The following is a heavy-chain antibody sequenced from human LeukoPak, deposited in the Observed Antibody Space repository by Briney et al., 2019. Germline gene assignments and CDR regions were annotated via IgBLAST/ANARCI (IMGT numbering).Heavy chain of an antibody. Sequence: ASVKVSCKASGGTFSSYAICWVRQAPGRGLEWMGGNIPIFGTANYAQKFQGRVTITADESTSTAYMELSSLRSEDTAVYYCARGAGGDYVAWFDPWGQGTLVTVSS. V-gene: IGHV1-69*13. J-gene: IGHJ5*02. CDR3: ARGAGGDYVAWFDP. CDR2: NIPIFGTA. D-gene: IGHD4-17*01. CDR1: GGTFSSYA.